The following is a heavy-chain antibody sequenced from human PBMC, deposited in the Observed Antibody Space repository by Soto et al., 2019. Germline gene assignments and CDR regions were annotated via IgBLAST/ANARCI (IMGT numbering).Heavy chain of an antibody. V-gene: IGHV4-59*01. CDR3: ARDGPGRFLEWYPGYFDY. CDR1: GGSISSYY. Sequence: SETLSLTCTVSGGSISSYYWSWIRQPPGKGLEWIGYIYYSGSTNYNPSLKSRVTISVDTSKNQFSLKLSSVTAADTAVYYCARDGPGRFLEWYPGYFDYWGQGTLVTVSS. CDR2: IYYSGST. D-gene: IGHD3-3*01. J-gene: IGHJ4*02.